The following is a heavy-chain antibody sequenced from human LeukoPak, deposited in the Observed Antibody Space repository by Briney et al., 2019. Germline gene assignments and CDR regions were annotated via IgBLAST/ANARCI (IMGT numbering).Heavy chain of an antibody. CDR3: ARVHSNYDPWELPHAFDI. D-gene: IGHD1-26*01. CDR2: IYYSGST. Sequence: SETLSLTCTVSGGSISSGSYYWSWIRQPPGKGLEWIGYIYYSGSTNYNPSLKSRVTISVDTSKNQFSLKLSSVTAADTAVYYCARVHSNYDPWELPHAFDIWGQGTMVTASS. J-gene: IGHJ3*02. CDR1: GGSISSGSYY. V-gene: IGHV4-61*01.